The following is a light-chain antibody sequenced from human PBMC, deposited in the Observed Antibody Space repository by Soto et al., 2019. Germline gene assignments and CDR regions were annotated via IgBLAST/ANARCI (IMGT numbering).Light chain of an antibody. CDR2: GAS. V-gene: IGKV3-20*01. J-gene: IGKJ2*03. CDR1: QSVRSSY. Sequence: EIVLTQSPGTLSLSPGERATLSCRASQSVRSSYLAWYQQKPGQAPRLLIYGASSRATGVPDRFSGSGSGTDLTLTISRLEPEDFAVYYCQQYGSTPSYSFGQGTKLEIK. CDR3: QQYGSTPSYS.